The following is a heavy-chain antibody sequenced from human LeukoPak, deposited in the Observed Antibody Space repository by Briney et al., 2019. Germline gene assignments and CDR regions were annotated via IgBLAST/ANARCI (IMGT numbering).Heavy chain of an antibody. V-gene: IGHV1-69*05. CDR1: GGTFSSYA. D-gene: IGHD3-22*01. CDR2: IIPIFGTA. Sequence: GASVKVSCKASGGTFSSYAISWVRQAPGQGLEWMGGIIPIFGTANYAQKFQGRVTITTDESTSTAYMELSSLRSEDTAVYYCARGKDRLFDRFDYWGQGTLVTVSS. J-gene: IGHJ4*02. CDR3: ARGKDRLFDRFDY.